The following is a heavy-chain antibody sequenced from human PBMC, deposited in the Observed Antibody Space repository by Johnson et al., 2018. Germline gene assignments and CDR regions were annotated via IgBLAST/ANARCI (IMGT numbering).Heavy chain of an antibody. Sequence: VQLVESGGGLVQPGGSLRLSCAASGFTFSGYAMSWVRQAPGKGLEWVSAITGSDVSTYYADSVKGRFTISRDNSKNTLFLQMNSLRAEDTAVYYCGKVPYGGGTDAPGDYVYYSMDVGGHGTTVTVS. CDR1: GFTFSGYA. J-gene: IGHJ6*02. D-gene: IGHD4-17*01. V-gene: IGHV3-23*04. CDR3: GKVPYGGGTDAPGDYVYYSMDV. CDR2: ITGSDVST.